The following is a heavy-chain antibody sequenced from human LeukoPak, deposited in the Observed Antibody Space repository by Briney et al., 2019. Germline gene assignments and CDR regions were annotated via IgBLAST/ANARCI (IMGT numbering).Heavy chain of an antibody. J-gene: IGHJ4*02. CDR3: ARDKYTTSSGASSEFDY. D-gene: IGHD6-6*01. CDR2: IYHSGST. V-gene: IGHV4-34*01. Sequence: SETLSLTCAVYGGSFSGYYWSWIRQPPGKGLEWIGSIYHSGSTYYNPSLKSRVTISVGRSRNQFSLKMTSVTAADTAVFYCARDKYTTSSGASSEFDYWGQGTLVIVSS. CDR1: GGSFSGYY.